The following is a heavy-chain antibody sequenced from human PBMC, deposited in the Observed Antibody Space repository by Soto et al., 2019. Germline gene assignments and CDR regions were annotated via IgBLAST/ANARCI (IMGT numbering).Heavy chain of an antibody. D-gene: IGHD5-18*01. V-gene: IGHV1-69*01. CDR3: ARHLPQRGYSYGFDY. Sequence: QVQLVQSGAEVKKPGSSVKVSCKASGGTFSSYGISWVRQAPGQGLEWMGGIIPMFGTGSYAQKFQGRVTITADESTTPVNMDLSSPGAEDTGVYYCARHLPQRGYSYGFDYWGQGTLVIVSS. CDR2: IIPMFGTG. CDR1: GGTFSSYG. J-gene: IGHJ4*02.